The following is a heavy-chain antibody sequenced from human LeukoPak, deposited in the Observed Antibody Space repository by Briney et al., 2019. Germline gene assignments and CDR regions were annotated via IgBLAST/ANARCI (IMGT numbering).Heavy chain of an antibody. D-gene: IGHD3-22*01. CDR1: GYTFTGYY. Sequence: GASVKVSCKASGYTFTGYYMHWVRQAPGQGLEWMGRINPNSGGTNYAQKFQGRVTMTRDTSIGTAYMELSRLTSDDTAVYYCATDAYYYDSSGYSTSAHYFDYWGQGTLVTVSS. V-gene: IGHV1-2*06. J-gene: IGHJ4*02. CDR2: INPNSGGT. CDR3: ATDAYYYDSSGYSTSAHYFDY.